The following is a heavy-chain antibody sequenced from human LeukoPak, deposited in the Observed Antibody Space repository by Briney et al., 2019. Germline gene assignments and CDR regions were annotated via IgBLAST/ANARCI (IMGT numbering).Heavy chain of an antibody. Sequence: GGSLRLSCAASGFTFSGSAMHWVRQASGKGLEWAGRIRSKANSYATAYAASVKGRFTISRDDSKNTAYLQMNSLKTEDTAVYYCTRSDSGYYYYYGMDVWGKGTTVTVSS. CDR2: IRSKANSYAT. CDR1: GFTFSGSA. CDR3: TRSDSGYYYYYGMDV. V-gene: IGHV3-73*01. D-gene: IGHD5-12*01. J-gene: IGHJ6*04.